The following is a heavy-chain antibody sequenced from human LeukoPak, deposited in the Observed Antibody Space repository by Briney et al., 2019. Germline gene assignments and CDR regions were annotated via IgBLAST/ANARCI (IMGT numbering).Heavy chain of an antibody. J-gene: IGHJ4*02. CDR3: ARRGDSPMIGDH. D-gene: IGHD3-10*02. CDR2: LSNTGNI. Sequence: GGSLRLSCAASGFTFSSYGMNWVRQAPGKGLEWLSYLSNTGNINCAQSVKGRFTISRDNAKSSLYLQMDGLRAEDTAVYYCARRGDSPMIGDHWGQGILVTVAS. V-gene: IGHV3-48*01. CDR1: GFTFSSYG.